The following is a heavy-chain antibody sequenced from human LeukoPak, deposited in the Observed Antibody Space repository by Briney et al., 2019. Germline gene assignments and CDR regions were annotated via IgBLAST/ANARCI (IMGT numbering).Heavy chain of an antibody. J-gene: IGHJ4*02. CDR3: ARDFSEYDILTGVFDY. V-gene: IGHV1-2*02. CDR2: INPNSGGT. Sequence: GASVKVSCKASGYTFIGYYMHWVRQAPGQGLEWMGWINPNSGGTKYAQKFQGRVTMTRDTSISTAYMELSRLRSDDTAVYYCARDFSEYDILTGVFDYWGRELWSPSPQ. D-gene: IGHD3-9*01. CDR1: GYTFIGYY.